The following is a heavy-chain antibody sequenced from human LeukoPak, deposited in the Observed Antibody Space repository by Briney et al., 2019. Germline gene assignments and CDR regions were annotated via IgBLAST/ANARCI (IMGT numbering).Heavy chain of an antibody. CDR3: ARGRDGHGGYYSYMDV. V-gene: IGHV3-21*01. J-gene: IGHJ6*03. CDR1: GFTFSSYW. CDR2: ISRSSSYL. D-gene: IGHD5-24*01. Sequence: GGSLRLSCAASGFTFSSYWMSWVRQAPGKGLEWVSCISRSSSYLYYADSVKGRFTISRDNAKNSLYLQMNSLRAEDTAVYYCARGRDGHGGYYSYMDVWGIGTTVTVSS.